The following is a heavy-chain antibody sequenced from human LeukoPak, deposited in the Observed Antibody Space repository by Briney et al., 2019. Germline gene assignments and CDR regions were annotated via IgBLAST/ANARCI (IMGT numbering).Heavy chain of an antibody. Sequence: GGSLRLSCAASGFTFSSYAMSWVRQAPGKGLEWVSAISGSGGSTYYADSVKGRFTISRDNSKNTLYLQMNSLRAEDTAVYYCAKHPGSVTMMAHQADYWGQGTLVTVSS. CDR2: ISGSGGST. CDR3: AKHPGSVTMMAHQADY. D-gene: IGHD3-22*01. V-gene: IGHV3-23*01. J-gene: IGHJ4*02. CDR1: GFTFSSYA.